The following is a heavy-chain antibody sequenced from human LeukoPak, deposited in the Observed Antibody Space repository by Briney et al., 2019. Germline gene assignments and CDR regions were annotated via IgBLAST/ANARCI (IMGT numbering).Heavy chain of an antibody. V-gene: IGHV4-39*07. CDR1: GASISSYYYY. CDR2: INHSGST. D-gene: IGHD1-20*01. J-gene: IGHJ4*02. CDR3: ARGYNWIN. Sequence: SETLSLTCTVSGASISSYYYYWGWIRQPPGKGLEWIGEINHSGSTNYNPSLKSRVTISVDTSKNQFSLKLSSVTAADTAVYYCARGYNWINWGQGTLVTVSS.